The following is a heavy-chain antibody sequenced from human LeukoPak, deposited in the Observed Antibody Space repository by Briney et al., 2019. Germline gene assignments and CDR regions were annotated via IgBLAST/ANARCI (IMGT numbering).Heavy chain of an antibody. V-gene: IGHV4-38-2*02. Sequence: SETLSLTCTVSGYSISSGYYWGWIRQPPGKGLEWIGCIYHSGSTYYNPSLKSRVTISVDTSKNQFSLKLSSVTAADTAVYYCARDLGVDIVLMVYVPQGAFDIWGQGTMVTVSS. J-gene: IGHJ3*02. CDR3: ARDLGVDIVLMVYVPQGAFDI. CDR1: GYSISSGYY. D-gene: IGHD2-8*01. CDR2: IYHSGST.